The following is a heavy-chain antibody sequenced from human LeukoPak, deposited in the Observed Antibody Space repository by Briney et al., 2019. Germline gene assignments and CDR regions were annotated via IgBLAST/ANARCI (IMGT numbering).Heavy chain of an antibody. CDR1: GGSITGYY. Sequence: SETLSLTCTVSGGSITGYYWSWIRQPPGKGLEWIGEINHSGSTNYNPSLKSRVTISVDTSKNQFSLKLSSVTAADTAVYYCARAAKILRFLEWSTDPDFDYWGQGTLVTVSS. V-gene: IGHV4-34*01. CDR2: INHSGST. J-gene: IGHJ4*02. D-gene: IGHD3-3*01. CDR3: ARAAKILRFLEWSTDPDFDY.